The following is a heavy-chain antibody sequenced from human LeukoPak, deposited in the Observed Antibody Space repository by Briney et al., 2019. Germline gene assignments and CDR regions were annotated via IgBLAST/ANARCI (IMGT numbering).Heavy chain of an antibody. D-gene: IGHD4-11*01. V-gene: IGHV4-39*07. Sequence: PSETLSLTCTVSGASINSSSYYWGWVRQPPGKGLEWIGRIYTSGSTNYNPSLKSRVTMSVDTSKNQFSLKLSSVTAADTAVYYCARDHNYSNYYYYMDVWGKGTTVTVSS. CDR3: ARDHNYSNYYYYMDV. CDR1: GASINSSSYY. J-gene: IGHJ6*03. CDR2: IYTSGST.